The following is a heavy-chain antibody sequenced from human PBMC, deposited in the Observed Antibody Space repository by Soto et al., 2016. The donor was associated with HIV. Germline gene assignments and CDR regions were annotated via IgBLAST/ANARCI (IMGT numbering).Heavy chain of an antibody. D-gene: IGHD3-16*01. CDR1: GFSFRSCA. CDR3: AKDLHDYSANDY. V-gene: IGHV3-23*01. Sequence: EVQLLESGGGLVQPGGSLTVSCAASGFSFRSCAMNWFCQAPGKGLEWVSGIAHSGNSAHYADSVKGRFTISRDSSRNTLSLQMDTLRAEDTAIYFCAKDLHDYSANDYWGQGTLVTVSS. J-gene: IGHJ4*02. CDR2: IAHSGNSA.